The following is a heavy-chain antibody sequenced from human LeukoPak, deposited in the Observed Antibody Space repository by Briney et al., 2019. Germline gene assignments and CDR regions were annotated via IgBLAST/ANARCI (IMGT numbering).Heavy chain of an antibody. CDR2: IKQDGSEK. CDR1: GFSFSNHW. Sequence: GGSLRLSCAASGFSFSNHWMSWVRQAPGKGLEWVANIKQDGSEKYFVDSVKGRFTISRDNAKNSLYLQMNSLRAEDTAVYYCARDQDYGGIHDYWGQGTLVTVSS. D-gene: IGHD4-23*01. J-gene: IGHJ4*02. V-gene: IGHV3-7*01. CDR3: ARDQDYGGIHDY.